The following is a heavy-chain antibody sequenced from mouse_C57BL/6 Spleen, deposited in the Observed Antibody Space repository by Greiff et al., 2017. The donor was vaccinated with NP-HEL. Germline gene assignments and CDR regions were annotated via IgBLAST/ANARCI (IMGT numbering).Heavy chain of an antibody. J-gene: IGHJ2*01. CDR2: INPYNGGT. V-gene: IGHV1-19*01. D-gene: IGHD2-2*01. CDR1: GYTFTDYY. CDR3: ASYGYDGFDY. Sequence: DVKLQESGPVLVKPGASVKMSCKASGYTFTDYYMNWVKQSHGKSLEWIGVINPYNGGTSYNQKFKGKATLTVDKSSSTAYMELNSLTSEDSAVYYCASYGYDGFDYWGQGTTLTVSS.